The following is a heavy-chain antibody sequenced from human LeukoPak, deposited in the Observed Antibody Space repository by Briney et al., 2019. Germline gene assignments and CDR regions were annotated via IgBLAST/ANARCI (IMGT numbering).Heavy chain of an antibody. CDR1: GFTFSDYG. V-gene: IGHV3-30*02. D-gene: IGHD1/OR15-1a*01. CDR3: AKEGTASKPSDLDY. J-gene: IGHJ4*02. Sequence: PGGSLRLSCAASGFTFSDYGIHWVRQAPGKGLEWVASIRYDGSNKYYADSVKGRFTISRDNSKNTVYMQMNSLRADDKAVYYCAKEGTASKPSDLDYWGQGTLVTVSS. CDR2: IRYDGSNK.